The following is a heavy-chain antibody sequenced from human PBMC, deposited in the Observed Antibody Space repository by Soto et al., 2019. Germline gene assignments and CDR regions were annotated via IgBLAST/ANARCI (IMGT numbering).Heavy chain of an antibody. CDR2: TYYRSKWYN. J-gene: IGHJ1*01. CDR3: ARERVFGVGATAGRFQH. V-gene: IGHV6-1*01. Sequence: SQTPSLPCAISGDSVSSNSAALNWIRQSPSRGLEWLGRTYYRSKWYNDYAVSVKSRITINPDTSKNQFSLQLNSVTPEDTAVYYCARERVFGVGATAGRFQHWGQGTLVTVSS. CDR1: GDSVSSNSAA. D-gene: IGHD1-26*01.